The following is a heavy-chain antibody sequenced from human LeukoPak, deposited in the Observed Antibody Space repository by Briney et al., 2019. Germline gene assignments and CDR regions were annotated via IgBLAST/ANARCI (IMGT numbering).Heavy chain of an antibody. J-gene: IGHJ4*02. V-gene: IGHV3-23*01. Sequence: GGSLRLSCAASGFTFTMYAMNWVRQAPGKGLEWVSGISASGGSTYYVDSVKGRFTISRDNSKNTVYLQMNSLRAEDTAVYYCAKGPMITFGGVIVDWGQGTLVTVSS. CDR2: ISASGGST. D-gene: IGHD3-16*02. CDR3: AKGPMITFGGVIVD. CDR1: GFTFTMYA.